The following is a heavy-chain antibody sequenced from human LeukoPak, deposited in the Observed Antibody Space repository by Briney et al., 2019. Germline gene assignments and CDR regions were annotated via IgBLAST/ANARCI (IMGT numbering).Heavy chain of an antibody. D-gene: IGHD6-19*01. CDR2: IKPDGSQK. V-gene: IGHV3-7*01. CDR3: ANSGWSLRDY. CDR1: GFTFSSYA. J-gene: IGHJ4*02. Sequence: GGSLRLSCAASGFTFSSYAMSWVRQAPGRGLEWVANIKPDGSQKYYVGSVKGRFSISRDNAENSLYLQMNSLGAEDTAVYYCANSGWSLRDYWGQGTLVTVSS.